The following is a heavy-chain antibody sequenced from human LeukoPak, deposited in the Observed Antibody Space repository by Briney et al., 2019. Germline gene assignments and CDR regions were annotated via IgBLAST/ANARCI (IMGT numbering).Heavy chain of an antibody. CDR3: AREVWRYCSSTSCSDYYYGMDV. J-gene: IGHJ6*02. Sequence: PSETLSLTCTVSGGSISNYYWSWLRQPPGKGLEWIGCIYYTGSTNYNPSLKSRVTIPVDTSKNQFSLKLSSVTAADTAVYYCAREVWRYCSSTSCSDYYYGMDVWGQGTTVTVSS. D-gene: IGHD2-2*01. CDR2: IYYTGST. CDR1: GGSISNYY. V-gene: IGHV4-59*13.